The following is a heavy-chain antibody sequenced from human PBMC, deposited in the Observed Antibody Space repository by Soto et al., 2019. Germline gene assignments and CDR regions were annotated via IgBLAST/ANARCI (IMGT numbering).Heavy chain of an antibody. D-gene: IGHD3-22*01. V-gene: IGHV1-8*01. J-gene: IGHJ3*02. CDR2: MNPNSGNT. CDR1: GYTFTSYD. CDR3: ARGQGDDSSGYYYESAAFDI. Sequence: QVQLVQSGAEVKKPGASVKVSCKASGYTFTSYDINWVRQATGQGLEWMGWMNPNSGNTGYAQKFQGRVTMTRNTSISTAYMWLSSLISEDTAVYYCARGQGDDSSGYYYESAAFDIWGQGTMFTVSS.